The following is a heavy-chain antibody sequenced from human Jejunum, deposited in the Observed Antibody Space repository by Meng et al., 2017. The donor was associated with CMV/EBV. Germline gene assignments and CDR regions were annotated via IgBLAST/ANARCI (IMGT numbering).Heavy chain of an antibody. CDR3: ARTYSYGSGSNNWFDP. CDR2: ISANNGDT. V-gene: IGHV1-18*01. Sequence: FSLFGINWVRQTPGQGLEWLGWISANNGDTNYAQKVQGRVTMTTDTSTNTAYMELRSLRSDDTAIYYCARTYSYGSGSNNWFDPWGQGTLVTVSS. D-gene: IGHD3-10*01. CDR1: FSLFG. J-gene: IGHJ5*02.